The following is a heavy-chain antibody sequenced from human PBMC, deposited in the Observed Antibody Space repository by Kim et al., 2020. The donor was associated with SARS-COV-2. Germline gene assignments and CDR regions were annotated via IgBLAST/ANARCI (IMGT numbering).Heavy chain of an antibody. CDR1: GASISSSSFY. Sequence: SETLSLTCTVSGASISSSSFYWGWIRQPPGKGLGWIGSIYYGGSTYYNPSLKSRVTISLDTSKNQFSLKLSSVTAADTAVYYCARFTQLLWYFDLWGRGTLVTVSS. V-gene: IGHV4-39*07. D-gene: IGHD2-2*01. CDR3: ARFTQLLWYFDL. CDR2: IYYGGST. J-gene: IGHJ2*01.